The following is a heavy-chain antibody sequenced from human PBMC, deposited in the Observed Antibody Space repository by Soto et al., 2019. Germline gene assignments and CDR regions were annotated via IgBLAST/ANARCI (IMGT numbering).Heavy chain of an antibody. D-gene: IGHD1-7*01. CDR1: GGSISSYY. Sequence: SETLSLTCTVSGGSISSYYWSWIRQPPGKGLEWIGYIYYSGSTNYNPSLKSRVTISVDTSKNQFSLKLSSVTAADTAVYYCARETLDWNYGESGGLYYFDYWGQGTLVTVSS. CDR2: IYYSGST. CDR3: ARETLDWNYGESGGLYYFDY. J-gene: IGHJ4*02. V-gene: IGHV4-59*01.